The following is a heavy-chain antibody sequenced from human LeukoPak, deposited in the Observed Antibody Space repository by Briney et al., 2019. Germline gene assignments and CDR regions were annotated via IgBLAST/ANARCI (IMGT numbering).Heavy chain of an antibody. V-gene: IGHV3-48*03. CDR3: AREGDMVTSFDY. D-gene: IGHD5-12*01. Sequence: GGSLRLSCAASGFTFSSYEMNWVRQAPGKGLEWVSYISSSGSTIYYADSVKGRFTISRDNAKNSLYMQMNSLRAEDTAVYYCAREGDMVTSFDYWGQGTLVTVSS. CDR2: ISSSGSTI. J-gene: IGHJ4*02. CDR1: GFTFSSYE.